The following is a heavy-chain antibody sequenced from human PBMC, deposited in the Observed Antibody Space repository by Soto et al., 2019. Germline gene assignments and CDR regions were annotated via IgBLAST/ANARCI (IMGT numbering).Heavy chain of an antibody. CDR2: IHQSGST. J-gene: IGHJ4*02. D-gene: IGHD6-19*01. CDR1: ADSLSTGVW. CDR3: ARGGYRIAVAIDY. Sequence: QVQLQESGPGLVRPSETLSLTCAVSADSLSTGVWWGWVRQPPGKELEWIGEIHQSGSTNYSPSFKSRVTISVDTSKNQFSLKLSSVTAADTAVYYCARGGYRIAVAIDYWGQGTLVTVSS. V-gene: IGHV4-4*02.